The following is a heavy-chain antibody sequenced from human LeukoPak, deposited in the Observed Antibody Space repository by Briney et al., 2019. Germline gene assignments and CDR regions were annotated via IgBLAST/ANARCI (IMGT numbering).Heavy chain of an antibody. D-gene: IGHD2-21*02. J-gene: IGHJ4*02. V-gene: IGHV1-46*01. CDR3: ARDFCGGDCYSPDY. CDR1: GYTFTSYY. CDR2: TNPSGGST. Sequence: ASVKVSCKASGYTFTSYYMHWVRQAPGQGPEWMGITNPSGGSTSYAQKFQGRVTMTRDTSTNTVYMELSSLRSEDTAVYYCARDFCGGDCYSPDYWGQGTLVTVSS.